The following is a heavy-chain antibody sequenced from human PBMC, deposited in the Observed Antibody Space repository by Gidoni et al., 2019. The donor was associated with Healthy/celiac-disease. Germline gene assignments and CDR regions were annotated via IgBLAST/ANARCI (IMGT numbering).Heavy chain of an antibody. D-gene: IGHD3-16*01. CDR3: ARDRASGWGAFDI. V-gene: IGHV1-46*03. Sequence: QVQLVQSGAEVKKPGAPVKVSCKASGYTFTSYYMHWVRQAPGQGLEWLGIIKPSGGSTSYAQKFQGRVTMTRDTSTSTVYMELSSLRSEDTAVYYCARDRASGWGAFDIWGQGTMVTVSS. J-gene: IGHJ3*02. CDR2: IKPSGGST. CDR1: GYTFTSYY.